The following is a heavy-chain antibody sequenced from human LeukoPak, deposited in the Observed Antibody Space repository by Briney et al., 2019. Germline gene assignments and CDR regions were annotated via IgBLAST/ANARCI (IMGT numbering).Heavy chain of an antibody. CDR2: ISGSGGST. Sequence: GGTLRLSCAASGFTFSNHGMNWVRQALGKGLEWVSAISGSGGSTYYADSVKGRFTISRDNSKNTLYLQMNSLRAEDTAVYYCAKYRDGYNSPVYWGQGTLVTVSS. CDR1: GFTFSNHG. D-gene: IGHD5-24*01. J-gene: IGHJ4*02. V-gene: IGHV3-23*01. CDR3: AKYRDGYNSPVY.